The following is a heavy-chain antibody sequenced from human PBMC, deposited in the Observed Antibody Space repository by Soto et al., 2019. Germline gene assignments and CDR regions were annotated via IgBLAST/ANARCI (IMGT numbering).Heavy chain of an antibody. V-gene: IGHV3-7*01. CDR1: GFTFSSYW. J-gene: IGHJ4*02. D-gene: IGHD3-3*01. CDR3: ARRLRFLEWLLPKLKPYYFDY. CDR2: IKQDGSEK. Sequence: GGSLRLSCAASGFTFSSYWMSWVRQAPGKGLEWVANIKQDGSEKYYVDSVKGRFTISRDNAKNSLDLQMNSLRAEDTAVYYCARRLRFLEWLLPKLKPYYFDYWGQGTLVTVSS.